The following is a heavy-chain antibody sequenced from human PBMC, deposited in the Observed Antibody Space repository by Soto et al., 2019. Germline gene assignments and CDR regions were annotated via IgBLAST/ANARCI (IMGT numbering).Heavy chain of an antibody. CDR3: ARDWAARTPPDYYYYYGMDV. V-gene: IGHV3-30-3*01. J-gene: IGHJ6*02. CDR1: GFTFSSYA. CDR2: ISYDGSNK. D-gene: IGHD6-6*01. Sequence: GGSLRLSCAASGFTFSSYAMHWVRQAPGKGLEWVAVISYDGSNKYYADSVKGRFTISRDNSKNTLYLQMNSLRAEDTAVYYCARDWAARTPPDYYYYYGMDVWGQGTTVTVSS.